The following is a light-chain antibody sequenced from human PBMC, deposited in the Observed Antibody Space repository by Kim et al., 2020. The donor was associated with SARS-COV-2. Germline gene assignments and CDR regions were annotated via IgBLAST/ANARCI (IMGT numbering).Light chain of an antibody. Sequence: SPVYTPTITCSAYKLVDKYPSWYQQTPDPSPVLGIYQNSKQPSGIPYRFSGSNSVNTATLTISGTQAMDEADYYCPASDSSAVVFGGGTQLTVL. CDR2: QNS. J-gene: IGLJ2*01. V-gene: IGLV3-1*01. CDR3: PASDSSAVV. CDR1: KLVDKY.